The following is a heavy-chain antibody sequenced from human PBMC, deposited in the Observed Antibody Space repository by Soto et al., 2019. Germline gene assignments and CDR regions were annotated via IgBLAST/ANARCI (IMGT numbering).Heavy chain of an antibody. V-gene: IGHV1-3*01. Sequence: ASVKVSCKASGYTFTSYAMHWVRQAPGQRLEWMGWINAGNGNTKYSQKFQGRVTITRDTSASTAYMDLSSLRSEDTAVYYCARSFVVVTDLEYWGQGTLVTVSS. J-gene: IGHJ4*02. D-gene: IGHD2-21*02. CDR3: ARSFVVVTDLEY. CDR1: GYTFTSYA. CDR2: INAGNGNT.